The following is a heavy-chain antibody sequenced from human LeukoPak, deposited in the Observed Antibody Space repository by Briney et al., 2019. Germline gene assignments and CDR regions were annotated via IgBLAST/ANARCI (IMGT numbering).Heavy chain of an antibody. CDR3: ARESGDTIFGVAHYYFDY. CDR1: GGTFSSYT. CDR2: IIPILGIA. Sequence: SVRVSCKASGGTFSSYTISWVRQAPGQGLEWMGRIIPILGIANYAQKFQGRVTITADKSTSTAYMELSSLRSEDTAVYYCARESGDTIFGVAHYYFDYWGQGTLVTVSS. V-gene: IGHV1-69*04. D-gene: IGHD3-3*01. J-gene: IGHJ4*02.